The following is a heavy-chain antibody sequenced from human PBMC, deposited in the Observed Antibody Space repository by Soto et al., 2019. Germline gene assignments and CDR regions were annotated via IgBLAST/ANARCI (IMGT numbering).Heavy chain of an antibody. Sequence: ASVKVSCKASGYTFTGYYMHWVRQAPGQGLEWMGWINPNSGGTNYAQKFQGWVTMTRDTSISTAYMGLSRLRSDDTAVYYCARGGRITMVRGVITWFDFWGPGTLVTVSS. J-gene: IGHJ5*01. CDR3: ARGGRITMVRGVITWFDF. CDR1: GYTFTGYY. V-gene: IGHV1-2*04. CDR2: INPNSGGT. D-gene: IGHD3-10*01.